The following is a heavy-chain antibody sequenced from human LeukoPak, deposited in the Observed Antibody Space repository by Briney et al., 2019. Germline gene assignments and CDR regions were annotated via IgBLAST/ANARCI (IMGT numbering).Heavy chain of an antibody. D-gene: IGHD6-13*01. J-gene: IGHJ4*02. V-gene: IGHV3-23*01. CDR1: GFTFNAYA. CDR3: ARGRGIAATI. Sequence: GVSLTLSCAAAGFTFNAYAMSWLRQAPGKGWVWGSAIIGSVGSTYYADSVKGRFTISRDNSKNTLYLQMNSPRAEDTAVYYCARGRGIAATIWGQGTLVTVSS. CDR2: IIGSVGST.